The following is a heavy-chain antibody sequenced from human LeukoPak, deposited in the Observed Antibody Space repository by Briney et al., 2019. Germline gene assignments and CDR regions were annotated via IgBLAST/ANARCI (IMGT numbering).Heavy chain of an antibody. J-gene: IGHJ3*01. CDR1: GGSISSYY. CDR2: IYTSGST. Sequence: SETLSLTCTVSGGSISSYYWSWIRQPAGKGLEWIGRIYTSGSTNYNPSLKSRVTMSVDTSKNQFSLKLSSVTAADTAVYYCASLKNSGWGNAFHFWGQGTMVTVSS. V-gene: IGHV4-4*07. D-gene: IGHD6-19*01. CDR3: ASLKNSGWGNAFHF.